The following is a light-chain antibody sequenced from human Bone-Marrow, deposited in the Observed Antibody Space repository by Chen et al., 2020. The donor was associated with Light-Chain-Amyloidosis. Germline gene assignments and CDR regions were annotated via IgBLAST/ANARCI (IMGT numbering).Light chain of an antibody. Sequence: YVLTQPSSVSVAPGQTATIACGGNNIGSTSVHWYQQTPGQAPLLVVYDDSDRPSGIPERLSGSNSGNTATLPISMVEAGDEADYYCQVWDRSSDRPVFGGGTKLTVL. CDR2: DDS. V-gene: IGLV3-21*02. CDR1: NIGSTS. CDR3: QVWDRSSDRPV. J-gene: IGLJ3*02.